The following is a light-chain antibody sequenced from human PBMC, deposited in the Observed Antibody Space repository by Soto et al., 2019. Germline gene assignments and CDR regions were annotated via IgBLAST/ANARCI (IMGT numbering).Light chain of an antibody. CDR3: HQYNEWRT. V-gene: IGKV3D-15*01. CDR1: QSVSSN. J-gene: IGKJ1*01. CDR2: GAS. Sequence: ETVLTQSPGTLSLSPGERATLSCRASQSVSSNFLAWYQQKPGQAPRLLIYGASNRATGIPDRFSGSGSGTEFTLTISSLQSEDVAVYYCHQYNEWRTFGQGTKVDIK.